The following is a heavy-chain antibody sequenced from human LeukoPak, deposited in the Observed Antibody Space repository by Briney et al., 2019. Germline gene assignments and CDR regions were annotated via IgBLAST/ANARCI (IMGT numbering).Heavy chain of an antibody. CDR3: AKVWSTTATGYNWFDP. CDR2: MNPNSGNT. D-gene: IGHD2-21*02. V-gene: IGHV1-8*03. CDR1: GYTFTSYD. Sequence: ASVKVSCKASGYTFTSYDINWVRQATGQGLEWMGWMNPNSGNTGYAQKFQGRVTITRNTSISTAYMELSSLRSDDTAVYYCAKVWSTTATGYNWFDPWGQGTLVTVSS. J-gene: IGHJ5*02.